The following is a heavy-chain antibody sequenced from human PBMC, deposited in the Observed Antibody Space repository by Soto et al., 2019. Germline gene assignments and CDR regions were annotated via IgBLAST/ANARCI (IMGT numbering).Heavy chain of an antibody. D-gene: IGHD2-2*01. CDR2: ISSNGVGT. V-gene: IGHV3-64D*09. CDR1: GFTLSGYA. CDR3: ARTRGSFNPYYGMDV. Sequence: GGSLRLSCAASGFTLSGYAMDWVRQAPGKGLEYVSGISSNGVGTYYANSVKGRVTISKDNVKNTLYLQFTSLRADDTAVYYCARTRGSFNPYYGMDVWGPGTTVTVSS. J-gene: IGHJ6*02.